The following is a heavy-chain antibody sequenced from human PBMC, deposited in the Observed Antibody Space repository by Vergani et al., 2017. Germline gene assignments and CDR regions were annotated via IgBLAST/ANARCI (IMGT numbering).Heavy chain of an antibody. D-gene: IGHD3-10*01. Sequence: EVQLVESGGGLVQPGRSLRLSCAASGFTFDDYAMHWVRHAPGKGLEWVSSISWNRGRIGYADSVKGRFTISRENAKNSLYLQMNSLRAEDTALYYCAKVILFGRGVYFQNWGQGTLVTVSS. CDR3: AKVILFGRGVYFQN. CDR2: ISWNRGRI. CDR1: GFTFDDYA. J-gene: IGHJ1*01. V-gene: IGHV3-9*01.